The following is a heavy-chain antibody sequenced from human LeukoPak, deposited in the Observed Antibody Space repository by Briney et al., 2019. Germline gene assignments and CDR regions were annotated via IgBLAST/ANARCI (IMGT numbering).Heavy chain of an antibody. CDR2: ISAYNGNT. V-gene: IGHV1-18*01. J-gene: IGHJ6*02. CDR1: GYTFTNYG. Sequence: ASVKVSCTTSGYTFTNYGLSWVRQAPGQGVEWMGWISAYNGNTNYAQKLQGRVTMTTDTSTSTAYMELRSLRSDDTAVYYCAREGYVGSGIDYYYGMDVWGQGTKVTVSS. CDR3: AREGYVGSGIDYYYGMDV. D-gene: IGHD3-10*01.